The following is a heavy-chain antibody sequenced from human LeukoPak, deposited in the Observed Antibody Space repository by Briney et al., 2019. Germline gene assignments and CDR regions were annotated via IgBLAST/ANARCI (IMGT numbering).Heavy chain of an antibody. D-gene: IGHD2-21*02. CDR2: IYPGDSDT. J-gene: IGHJ4*02. Sequence: GGSLKISCKGSGYTFTNYWIGWVRQMPGKGLECMGIIYPGDSDTRYSPSFQGQVTISADKSISTAYLQWSSLRASDTAMYYCARSSYCGDILPFDYWGQGTLVTVSS. CDR1: GYTFTNYW. V-gene: IGHV5-51*01. CDR3: ARSSYCGDILPFDY.